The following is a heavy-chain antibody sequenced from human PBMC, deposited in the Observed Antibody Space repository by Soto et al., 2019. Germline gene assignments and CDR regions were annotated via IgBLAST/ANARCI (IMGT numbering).Heavy chain of an antibody. Sequence: GGSLRLSCAASGFTFNDYTMNWVRQAPGKGLEWVSSISANGGSTYYADSVKGRFTISRDNSQNTLSLQMNSLRAEDTAIYYCAKANRYCSGGTCFVFDYWGQGALVTVSS. CDR1: GFTFNDYT. D-gene: IGHD2-15*01. V-gene: IGHV3-23*01. J-gene: IGHJ4*02. CDR3: AKANRYCSGGTCFVFDY. CDR2: ISANGGST.